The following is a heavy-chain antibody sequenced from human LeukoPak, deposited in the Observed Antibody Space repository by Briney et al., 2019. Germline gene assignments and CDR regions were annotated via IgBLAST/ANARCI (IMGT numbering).Heavy chain of an antibody. D-gene: IGHD3-22*01. J-gene: IGHJ4*02. V-gene: IGHV4-34*01. CDR2: INHSGST. CDR3: ARRRYYYDSSGYYSSRYFDY. CDR1: GGSFSGYY. Sequence: PSETLSLTCAVYGGSFSGYYWSWIRQPPGKGLEWIGEINHSGSTNYNPSLKSRVTISVDTSKNQFSLKLSSVTAADTAVYYCARRRYYYDSSGYYSSRYFDYWGQGTLVTVSS.